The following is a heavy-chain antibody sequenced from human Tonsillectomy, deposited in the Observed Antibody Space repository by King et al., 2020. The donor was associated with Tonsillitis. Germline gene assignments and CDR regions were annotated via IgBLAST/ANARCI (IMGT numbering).Heavy chain of an antibody. J-gene: IGHJ3*01. V-gene: IGHV3-30*04. D-gene: IGHD6-25*01. CDR1: GFIFSNYA. Sequence: QLVQSGGGVVQPGRSLRLPCAASGFIFSNYAMHWVRQAPGKGLEWVALISYDGSSKYYTDSVKGRFTISRDNSKNTLYLQMNSLRAEDTAVYYCARGAGSLGAFDFWGQGTKVTVSS. CDR3: ARGAGSLGAFDF. CDR2: ISYDGSSK.